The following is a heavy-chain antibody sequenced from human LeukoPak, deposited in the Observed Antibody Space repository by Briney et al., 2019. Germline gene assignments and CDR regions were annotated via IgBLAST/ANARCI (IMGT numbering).Heavy chain of an antibody. CDR1: GFTFSSCA. V-gene: IGHV3-23*01. J-gene: IGHJ5*02. D-gene: IGHD3-10*01. Sequence: GGSLRLSCAASGFTFSSCAMTWVRQAPGKGLEWVSSIDANGAGTFYADSVKGRFSISRDNAKNTLGLQMHSLTAEDTAVYYCAKDQSYYNWFDPWGQGTLVTVSS. CDR3: AKDQSYYNWFDP. CDR2: IDANGAGT.